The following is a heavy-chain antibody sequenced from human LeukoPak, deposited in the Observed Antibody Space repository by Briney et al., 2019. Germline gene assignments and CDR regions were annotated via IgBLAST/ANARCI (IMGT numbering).Heavy chain of an antibody. V-gene: IGHV4-61*02. Sequence: SGTLSLTCTVSGGSISSGTYYWSWIRQPAGKGLEWIGRVYTSGNTNCNPSLKSRVAISVDTSNNQFSLQLSSVTAADTAVYYCASTIQHAFDSWGQGTMVTVSS. CDR1: GGSISSGTYY. J-gene: IGHJ3*02. CDR2: VYTSGNT. D-gene: IGHD2-2*01. CDR3: ASTIQHAFDS.